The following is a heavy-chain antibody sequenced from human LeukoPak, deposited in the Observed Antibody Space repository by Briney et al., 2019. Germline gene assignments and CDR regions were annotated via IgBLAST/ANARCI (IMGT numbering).Heavy chain of an antibody. D-gene: IGHD3-3*01. J-gene: IGHJ3*02. Sequence: PSETLSLTCTVSGGSISSYYWSWIRQPPGKGLEWIGYIYYSGSTKYKPSLKSRVTISVHTSKNQFSLKLSSVTAADTAVYYCARGRFLDAFDIWGQGTMVTVSS. CDR3: ARGRFLDAFDI. CDR2: IYYSGST. CDR1: GGSISSYY. V-gene: IGHV4-59*01.